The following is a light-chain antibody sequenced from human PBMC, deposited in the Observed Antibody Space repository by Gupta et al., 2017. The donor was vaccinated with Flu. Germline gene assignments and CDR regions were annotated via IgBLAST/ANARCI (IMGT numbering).Light chain of an antibody. CDR2: AAS. CDR1: QSVSTS. V-gene: IGKV3-20*01. CDR3: QQYGTSPRT. Sequence: DIVLTPSPPTLSLSQGERATLSCRASQSVSTSLAWYQQKPGQPPRLLIYAASSRDAGIPDRFSGSGSGTDFTLTITRLEPEDFALYHCQQYGTSPRTFGQGTKVTIK. J-gene: IGKJ1*01.